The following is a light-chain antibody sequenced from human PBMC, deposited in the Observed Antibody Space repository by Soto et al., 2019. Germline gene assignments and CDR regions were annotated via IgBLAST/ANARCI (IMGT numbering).Light chain of an antibody. CDR2: EVS. CDR3: SSYARNRDIL. J-gene: IGLJ2*01. Sequence: QSALTQPPSASGSPGQSVDISCTGTSSDVGGYSYVSWYQQHPGKAPKLMIYEVSKRPSGVPDRFSGSKSGNTASLTVSGLQAEDEADYYCSSYARNRDILFGGGTKLTVL. V-gene: IGLV2-8*01. CDR1: SSDVGGYSY.